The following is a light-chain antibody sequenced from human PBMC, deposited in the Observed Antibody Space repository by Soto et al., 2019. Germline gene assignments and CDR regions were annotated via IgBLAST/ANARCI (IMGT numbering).Light chain of an antibody. V-gene: IGKV3-20*01. J-gene: IGKJ2*01. CDR1: QSVSSRY. CDR2: GAS. Sequence: IVLTQSPGTLSLSPGERANLSCRASQSVSSRYLAWYQQKPGQAPRLLIYGASSRATGIPYRFSGSVSVTDFTLTSSRLEREEFAVYYCQLYGSSPPYTFGQGTNLEIK. CDR3: QLYGSSPPYT.